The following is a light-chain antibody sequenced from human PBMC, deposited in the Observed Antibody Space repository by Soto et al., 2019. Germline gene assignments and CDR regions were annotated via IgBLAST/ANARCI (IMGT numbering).Light chain of an antibody. CDR1: QSVSSSY. CDR3: QQYGCSLFWT. CDR2: GAS. V-gene: IGKV3-20*01. Sequence: EIVLTQSPGTLSLSPGERATLSCRASQSVSSSYLAWYQQKPGQAPRLLIYGASSRATGIPDRFSGSGSGTDFTLTISRLEPEDFAVYYCQQYGCSLFWTFGQGTKVEIK. J-gene: IGKJ1*01.